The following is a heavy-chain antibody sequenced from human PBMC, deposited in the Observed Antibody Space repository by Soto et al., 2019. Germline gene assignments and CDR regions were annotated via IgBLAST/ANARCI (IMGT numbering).Heavy chain of an antibody. CDR1: GFTFSNAW. CDR2: ISGSGGST. Sequence: GGSLRLSCAASGFTFSNAWMSWVRQAPGKGLEWVSAISGSGGSTYYADSVKGRFTISRDNSKNTLYLQMNSLRAEDTAVYYCAKDLVTVTTYFDYWGQGTLVTVSS. J-gene: IGHJ4*02. CDR3: AKDLVTVTTYFDY. D-gene: IGHD4-17*01. V-gene: IGHV3-23*01.